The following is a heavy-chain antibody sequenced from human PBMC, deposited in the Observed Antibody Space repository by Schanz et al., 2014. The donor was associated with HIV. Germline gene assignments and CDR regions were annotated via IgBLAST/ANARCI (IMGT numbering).Heavy chain of an antibody. J-gene: IGHJ6*02. CDR3: ARDLGVTISTSGPPRNYYAMDV. D-gene: IGHD3-3*01. Sequence: EVQLLESGGGLVQPGKSLRLSCAASGFTFSSYAMSWVRQAPGKGLEWVSAISGSSITYSADSVKGRFTISRDNSKNTLYLQMNSLRAEDTAVFYCARDLGVTISTSGPPRNYYAMDVWGQGTAVTVSS. CDR1: GFTFSSYA. V-gene: IGHV3-23*01. CDR2: ISGSSIT.